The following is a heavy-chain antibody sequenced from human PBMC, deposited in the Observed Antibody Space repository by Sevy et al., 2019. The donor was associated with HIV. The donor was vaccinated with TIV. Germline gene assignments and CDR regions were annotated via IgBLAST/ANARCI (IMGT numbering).Heavy chain of an antibody. Sequence: ASVKVSCKASGYTFTGYYMHWVRQAPGQGLEWMGWINPNSGGTNYEQKFQGRVTMTRDTSISTAYMERSRLRSDDTVVYYCAGAQYYYDSRCYFSFDYRGQGTLVTVSS. D-gene: IGHD3-22*01. V-gene: IGHV1-2*02. CDR2: INPNSGGT. CDR1: GYTFTGYY. CDR3: AGAQYYYDSRCYFSFDY. J-gene: IGHJ4*02.